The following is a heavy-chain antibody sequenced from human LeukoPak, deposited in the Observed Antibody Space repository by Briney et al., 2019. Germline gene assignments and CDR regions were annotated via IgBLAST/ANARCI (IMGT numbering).Heavy chain of an antibody. CDR3: ASSSWKKTFDY. D-gene: IGHD1-1*01. J-gene: IGHJ4*02. Sequence: PSETLSLTCSASGGSITFYYWNWIRKPAGKGLEWIGRIHTSGTTNYNPSLKSRVTMSIDTSQKKFSLNLTSVTAADTAVYYCASSSWKKTFDYWGQGALVTVSS. V-gene: IGHV4-4*07. CDR1: GGSITFYY. CDR2: IHTSGTT.